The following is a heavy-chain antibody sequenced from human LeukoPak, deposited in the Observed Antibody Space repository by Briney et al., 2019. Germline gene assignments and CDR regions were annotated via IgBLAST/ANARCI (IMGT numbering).Heavy chain of an antibody. D-gene: IGHD5-18*01. V-gene: IGHV3-74*01. CDR3: ARALGYSYGYGIY. Sequence: PGGSLRLSCAASGFTFSSYGMHWVRQAPGKGLEWVSRINGDGSTINYADSVEGRFTVSRDNAKNTMYLQMNSLRAEDSAVYYCARALGYSYGYGIYWGQGSLVTVSS. CDR2: INGDGSTI. J-gene: IGHJ4*02. CDR1: GFTFSSYG.